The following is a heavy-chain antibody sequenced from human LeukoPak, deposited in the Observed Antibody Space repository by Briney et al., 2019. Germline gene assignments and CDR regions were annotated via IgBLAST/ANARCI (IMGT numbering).Heavy chain of an antibody. CDR1: GFTSSSYS. D-gene: IGHD1-14*01. Sequence: PGGSLRLSCAASGFTSSSYSMNWVRQAPGKGLEWVSSISSSSSYIYYADSVKGRFTISRDNAKNSLYLQMNSLRAEDTAVYYCARSLTDYNWFDPWGQGTLVTGSS. J-gene: IGHJ5*02. V-gene: IGHV3-21*01. CDR2: ISSSSSYI. CDR3: ARSLTDYNWFDP.